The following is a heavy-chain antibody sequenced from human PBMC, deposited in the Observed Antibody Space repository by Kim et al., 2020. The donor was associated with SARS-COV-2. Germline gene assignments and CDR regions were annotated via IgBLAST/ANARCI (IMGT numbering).Heavy chain of an antibody. J-gene: IGHJ4*02. V-gene: IGHV1-69*13. CDR3: ARNHQMITFGGVIAL. CDR1: GGTFSSYA. CDR2: IIPIFGTA. Sequence: SVKVSCKASGGTFSSYAISWVRQAPGQGLEWMGGIIPIFGTANYAQKFQGRVTITADESTSTAYMELSSLRSEDTAVYYCARNHQMITFGGVIALWGQGTLVTVSS. D-gene: IGHD3-16*02.